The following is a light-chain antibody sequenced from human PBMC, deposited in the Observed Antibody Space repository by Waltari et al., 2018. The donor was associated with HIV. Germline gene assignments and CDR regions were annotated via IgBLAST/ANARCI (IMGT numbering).Light chain of an antibody. CDR2: AAS. Sequence: DIQLTQSPSFLPPSVGDRVTITCRASQDISLSLAWYQQKPGKAPKLLIYAASTLQSVVPSRFSGSGSGTEFTLTISSLQPEDFATYYCQHLNSYPYTFGQGTKLEIK. CDR3: QHLNSYPYT. J-gene: IGKJ2*01. CDR1: QDISLS. V-gene: IGKV1-9*01.